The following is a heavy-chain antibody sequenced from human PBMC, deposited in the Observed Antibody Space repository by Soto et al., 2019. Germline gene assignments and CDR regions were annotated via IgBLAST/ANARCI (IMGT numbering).Heavy chain of an antibody. CDR1: GGTFSSYT. J-gene: IGHJ3*02. Sequence: QVQLVQSGAEVKKPGSSVKVSCKASGGTFSSYTISWVRQAPGQGLEWMGRIIPILGIANYAQKFQGRVTITADKSTSTAYMELSRLRSEDTAVYYSARVVHSGYDSDAFDIWGQGTMVTVSS. D-gene: IGHD5-12*01. CDR3: ARVVHSGYDSDAFDI. V-gene: IGHV1-69*02. CDR2: IIPILGIA.